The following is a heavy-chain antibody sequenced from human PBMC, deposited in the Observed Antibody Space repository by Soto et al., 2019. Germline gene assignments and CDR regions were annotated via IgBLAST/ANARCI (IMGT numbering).Heavy chain of an antibody. D-gene: IGHD5-18*01. J-gene: IGHJ4*02. CDR2: ISSGSSTI. Sequence: GGSLRLSCAASGFTFITYSMNWVRQAPGKGLEWVSYISSGSSTIYYADSVKGRFTISRDNAKNSLYLQMNSLRDDDTAVYYCARDGYGEYTFDYWGQGTLVTVSS. CDR3: ARDGYGEYTFDY. CDR1: GFTFITYS. V-gene: IGHV3-48*02.